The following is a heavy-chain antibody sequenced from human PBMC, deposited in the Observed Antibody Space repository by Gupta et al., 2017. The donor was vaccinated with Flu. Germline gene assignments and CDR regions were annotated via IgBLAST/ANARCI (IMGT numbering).Heavy chain of an antibody. CDR3: AKDSMVRGVIIPN. D-gene: IGHD3-10*01. CDR2: IRGGGDNT. V-gene: IGHV3-23*01. Sequence: RQAPGKGLEWVSAIRGGGDNTYYADSVKGRFTISRDNSKSTLYLQMNSLRAEDTAVYYCAKDSMVRGVIIPNWGQGTLVTVSS. J-gene: IGHJ4*02.